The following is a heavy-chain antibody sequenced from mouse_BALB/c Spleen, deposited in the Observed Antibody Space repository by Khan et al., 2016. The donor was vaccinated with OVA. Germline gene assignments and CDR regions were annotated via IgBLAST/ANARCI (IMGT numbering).Heavy chain of an antibody. D-gene: IGHD2-10*01. CDR1: GHTFTKYG. CDR2: INTYTGEP. CDR3: ARPPYYSYVMDN. J-gene: IGHJ4*01. V-gene: IGHV9-3-1*01. Sequence: LVESGPELKKPGETVKISCKASGHTFTKYGMNWVKQAPGKGLKWMGWINTYTGEPTYADDFNGRFAFSLETSARTAYLLINNLKNEDTTTYFCARPPYYSYVMDNWGQGTSVTVSS.